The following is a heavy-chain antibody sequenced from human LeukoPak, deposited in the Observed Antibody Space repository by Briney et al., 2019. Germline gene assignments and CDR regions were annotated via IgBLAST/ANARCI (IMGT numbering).Heavy chain of an antibody. CDR1: GYTFTGYY. D-gene: IGHD3-10*01. J-gene: IGHJ4*02. CDR2: INPNSGGT. CDR3: ARGYGSGSYYNQGGGGIDY. Sequence: GASVKVSCKASGYTFTGYYMHWVRQAPGQGLEWMGWINPNSGGTNYAQKFQGRVTMTRDTSISTAYMELSRLRSDDRAVYYCARGYGSGSYYNQGGGGIDYWGQGTLVTVSS. V-gene: IGHV1-2*02.